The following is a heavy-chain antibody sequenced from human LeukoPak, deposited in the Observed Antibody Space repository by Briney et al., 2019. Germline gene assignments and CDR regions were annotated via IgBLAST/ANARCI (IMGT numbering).Heavy chain of an antibody. CDR3: ARNYYDSSGYYQGLSY. Sequence: SETLSLTCTVSGGPISTYYWSWIRQPPGKGLEWLGYIYYSGDTNYKPSLKSRVTISLDTSKNQVSLKVSSVTAADTAVYYCARNYYDSSGYYQGLSYWGQGTLVTVSS. D-gene: IGHD3-22*01. CDR1: GGPISTYY. CDR2: IYYSGDT. V-gene: IGHV4-59*08. J-gene: IGHJ4*02.